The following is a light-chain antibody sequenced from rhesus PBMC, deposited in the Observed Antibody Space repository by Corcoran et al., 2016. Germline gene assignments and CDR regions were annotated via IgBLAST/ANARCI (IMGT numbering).Light chain of an antibody. CDR2: EAS. Sequence: DIQMTQSPSSLSASVGDRATITCRASQGITNDLAWYQQKPGETPKLLIYEASRLQSGIPSRFSGIGSGTDFTLTISSLQSEDFATYYCQHYYSTPFAFGPGTKLNIK. CDR1: QGITND. J-gene: IGKJ3*01. V-gene: IGKV1-21*01. CDR3: QHYYSTPFA.